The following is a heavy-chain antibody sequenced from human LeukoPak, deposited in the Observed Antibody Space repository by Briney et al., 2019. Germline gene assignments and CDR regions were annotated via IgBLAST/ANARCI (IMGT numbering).Heavy chain of an antibody. D-gene: IGHD6-13*01. CDR2: ISYDGNNK. CDR3: ARERIAAVGTGGFDP. Sequence: GGSLRLSCAASGFTFSSYAMHWVRQAPGKGLEWVAVISYDGNNKYYSDSLKGRFTISRDNSKNTLYLQMNSLRAEDTAVYYCARERIAAVGTGGFDPWGQGTLVTVSS. J-gene: IGHJ5*02. CDR1: GFTFSSYA. V-gene: IGHV3-30*04.